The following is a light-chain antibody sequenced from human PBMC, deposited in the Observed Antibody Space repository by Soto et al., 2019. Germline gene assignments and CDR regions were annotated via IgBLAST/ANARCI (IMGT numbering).Light chain of an antibody. CDR2: DAS. Sequence: EVVLTQSPDTLSLSPGDTATLSCRASQDVSIYVAWYQKRPGQPPRLVVYDASKRATGIPARFSGSGSGTDFTLTIATLEPEDLGVYYCQQRRNWATFGGGTKVEI. CDR3: QQRRNWAT. J-gene: IGKJ4*01. V-gene: IGKV3-11*01. CDR1: QDVSIY.